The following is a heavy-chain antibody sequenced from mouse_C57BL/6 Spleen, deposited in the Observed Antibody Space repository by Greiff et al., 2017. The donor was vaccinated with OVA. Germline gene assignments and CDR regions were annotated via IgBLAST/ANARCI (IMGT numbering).Heavy chain of an antibody. CDR3: ARPYYYGSSPYYFDY. Sequence: EVMLVESGGGLVKPGGSLKLSCAASGFTFSSYAMSWVRQTPEKRLEWVATISDGGSYTYYPDNVKGRFTISRDNAKNNLYLQMSHLKSEDTAMYYCARPYYYGSSPYYFDYWGQGTTLTVSS. V-gene: IGHV5-4*03. CDR2: ISDGGSYT. CDR1: GFTFSSYA. J-gene: IGHJ2*01. D-gene: IGHD1-1*01.